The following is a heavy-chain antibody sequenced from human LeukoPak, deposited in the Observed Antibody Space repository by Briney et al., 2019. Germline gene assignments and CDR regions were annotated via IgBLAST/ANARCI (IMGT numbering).Heavy chain of an antibody. CDR1: GASISSDSYY. CDR3: ARGFPSGQGWFDP. V-gene: IGHV4-31*03. CDR2: IYYSGST. Sequence: PSETLSLTCTVSGASISSDSYYRNWIRQHPGKGLEWIGYIYYSGSTYYNPSLKSRVAISVDTSKNQFSLDLTSVTAADTAFYYWARGFPSGQGWFDPWGQGTLVTVSS. J-gene: IGHJ5*02. D-gene: IGHD5-12*01.